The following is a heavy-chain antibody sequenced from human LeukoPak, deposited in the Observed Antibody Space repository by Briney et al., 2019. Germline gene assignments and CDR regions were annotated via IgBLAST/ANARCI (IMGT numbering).Heavy chain of an antibody. CDR2: IDPSGGST. Sequence: ASVKVSCKASGYTFTSYYMYWVRQAPGQGLEWMGIIDPSGGSTSYAQKFQGRITLTRDTSTSTVYMDLSSLRSEDTAVYYCARNLVHTATVTTKNAFDIWGQGTMVTVSS. V-gene: IGHV1-46*01. CDR3: ARNLVHTATVTTKNAFDI. J-gene: IGHJ3*02. CDR1: GYTFTSYY. D-gene: IGHD5-18*01.